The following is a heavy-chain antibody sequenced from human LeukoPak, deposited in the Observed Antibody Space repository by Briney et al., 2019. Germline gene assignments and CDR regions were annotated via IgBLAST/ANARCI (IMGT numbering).Heavy chain of an antibody. CDR1: GYTFNTYG. D-gene: IGHD5-12*01. CDR2: INTYNGNT. CDR3: ARKGGSGYDFRADY. Sequence: ASVTVSCKASGYTFNTYGISWVRQAPGQGLEWMGWINTYNGNTNYAQKLQGRVTMTTDTSTSTAYMELRSLRSDDTAVYYCARKGGSGYDFRADYWGQGTLVTVSS. V-gene: IGHV1-18*01. J-gene: IGHJ4*02.